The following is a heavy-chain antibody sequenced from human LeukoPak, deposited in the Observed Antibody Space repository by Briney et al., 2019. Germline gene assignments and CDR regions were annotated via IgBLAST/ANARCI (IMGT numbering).Heavy chain of an antibody. CDR2: IYYSGST. CDR3: AREDIVVVPAGIDP. D-gene: IGHD2-2*01. CDR1: GGSISSYY. J-gene: IGHJ5*02. Sequence: SETLSLTCTVSGGSISSYYWSWIRQPPGKGLEWIGYIYYSGSTNYNPSLKSRVTISVDTSKNQFSLKLSSVTAADTAVYYCAREDIVVVPAGIDPWGQGTLVTVSS. V-gene: IGHV4-59*01.